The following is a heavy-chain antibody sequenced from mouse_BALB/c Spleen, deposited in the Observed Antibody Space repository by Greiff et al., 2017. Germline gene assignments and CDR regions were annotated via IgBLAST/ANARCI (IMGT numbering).Heavy chain of an antibody. D-gene: IGHD1-2*01. CDR2: ILPGSGST. J-gene: IGHJ3*01. CDR3: ARSFITTATWFAY. CDR1: GYTFSSYW. Sequence: VQLQESGAELMKPGASVKISCKATGYTFSSYWIEWVKQRPGHGLEWIGEILPGSGSTNYNEKFKGKATFTADTSSNTAYMQLSSLTSEDSAVYYCARSFITTATWFAYWGQGTLVTVSA. V-gene: IGHV1-9*01.